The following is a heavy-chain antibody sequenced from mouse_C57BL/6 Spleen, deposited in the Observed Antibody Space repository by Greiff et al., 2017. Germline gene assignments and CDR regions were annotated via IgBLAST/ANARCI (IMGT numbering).Heavy chain of an antibody. CDR1: GYTFTSPL. D-gene: IGHD2-3*01. Sequence: VQLHPPFSALFPARPSVPPPSQASGYTFTSPLPPWVKQRPGRGLEWIGRIDPNSGATKYNEKFKSKATLTVDKPSSTAYMQLSSLTSEDSAVYYCANDGYSYAMDYWGQGTSVTGSS. V-gene: IGHV1-72*01. J-gene: IGHJ4*01. CDR3: ANDGYSYAMDY. CDR2: IDPNSGAT.